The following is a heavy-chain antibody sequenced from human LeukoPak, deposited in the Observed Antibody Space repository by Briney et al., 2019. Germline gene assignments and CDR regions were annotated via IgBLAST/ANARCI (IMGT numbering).Heavy chain of an antibody. CDR1: GGSISISSDY. D-gene: IGHD2/OR15-2a*01. J-gene: IGHJ4*02. V-gene: IGHV4-39*01. Sequence: SETLSLTCTVSGGSISISSDYWGWIRQPPGKGLEWIGDIYYSGTTNYNPSLKSRVTMSVDTSKNQFSLKLNSATAADTAVNYCARRLSTRSYYLDDWGQGTLVTASS. CDR2: IYYSGTT. CDR3: ARRLSTRSYYLDD.